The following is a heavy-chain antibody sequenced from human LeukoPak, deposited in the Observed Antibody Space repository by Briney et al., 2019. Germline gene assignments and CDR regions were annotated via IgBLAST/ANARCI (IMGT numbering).Heavy chain of an antibody. CDR3: ARLTIGDYGDRESGFDY. V-gene: IGHV1-69*13. Sequence: SVKVSCKASGGTFSSYAISWVRQAPGQGLEWMGGILPIVNTADYAQKFQGRVTITADESTSTAYMDLSSLRSEDTAVYYCARLTIGDYGDRESGFDYWGQGTLVTVSS. CDR2: ILPIVNTA. J-gene: IGHJ4*02. CDR1: GGTFSSYA. D-gene: IGHD4-17*01.